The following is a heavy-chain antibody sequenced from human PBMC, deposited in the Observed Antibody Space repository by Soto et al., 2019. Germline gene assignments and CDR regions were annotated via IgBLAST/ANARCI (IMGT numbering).Heavy chain of an antibody. CDR2: IDPSDSYT. CDR1: GYSFTSYW. CDR3: ARQRAYCSGGSCYIFFDI. J-gene: IGHJ3*02. V-gene: IGHV5-10-1*01. Sequence: LGESLKISCKGSGYSFTSYWISWVRQMPGKGLEWMGRIDPSDSYTNYSPSFQGHVTISADKSISTAYLQWSSLKASDTAMYYCARQRAYCSGGSCYIFFDIWGQGTMVTVSS. D-gene: IGHD2-15*01.